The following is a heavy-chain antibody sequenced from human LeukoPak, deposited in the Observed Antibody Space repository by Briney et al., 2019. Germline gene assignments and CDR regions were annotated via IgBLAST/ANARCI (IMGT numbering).Heavy chain of an antibody. Sequence: SETLSLTCTVSDGSISSYYWSWVRQPPGKGLEWIGYISYSGSTKYNPSLKSRVTISVDMSKNQSSLKLSSVTAADTAVYCCARGRKGEPRDFDYWGQGTLVTVSS. J-gene: IGHJ4*02. CDR1: DGSISSYY. CDR2: ISYSGST. CDR3: ARGRKGEPRDFDY. V-gene: IGHV4-59*01. D-gene: IGHD3-16*01.